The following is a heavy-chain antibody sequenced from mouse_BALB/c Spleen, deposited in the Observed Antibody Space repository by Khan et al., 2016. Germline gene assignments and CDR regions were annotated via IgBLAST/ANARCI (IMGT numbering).Heavy chain of an antibody. D-gene: IGHD1-2*01. CDR1: GYSITSDYA. J-gene: IGHJ1*01. V-gene: IGHV3-2*02. CDR3: TRSPTATRYFDV. Sequence: VQLKQSGPGLVKPSQSLSLTCTVTGYSITSDYAWNWIRQFPGNKLEWMGYIRYSGSTTYNPSLKSRISITRDTSKNQFFLQLYSVTTEDTATYYCTRSPTATRYFDVWGAGTTGTVSS. CDR2: IRYSGST.